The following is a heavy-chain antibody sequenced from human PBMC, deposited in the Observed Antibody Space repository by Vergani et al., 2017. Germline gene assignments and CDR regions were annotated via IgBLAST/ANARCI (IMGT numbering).Heavy chain of an antibody. D-gene: IGHD2-21*01. V-gene: IGHV4-38-2*01. CDR3: GRSQGDYWYFDL. Sequence: QVRLEESGPGLVKPSGTLSLTCSVSGYSIGSGFYWAWIRQSPVEGLQWLTSIHTRGKTYHNPTRKSRVSVSLDTSKDRLSLNLTSLTATDTAVYYCGRSQGDYWYFDLWGPGSLVTVSS. J-gene: IGHJ2*01. CDR2: IHTRGKT. CDR1: GYSIGSGFY.